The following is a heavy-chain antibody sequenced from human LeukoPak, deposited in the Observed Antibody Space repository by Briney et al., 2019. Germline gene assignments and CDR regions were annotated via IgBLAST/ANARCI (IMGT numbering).Heavy chain of an antibody. Sequence: KSSETLSLTCTVSGDSISSYYWSWIRQPPGKGLEWIGYIYYSGSTNYNPSLKSRVTISVDTSKNQFSLKLSSVTAADTAVYYCARARLTNSLFDYWGQGTLVTVSS. J-gene: IGHJ4*02. CDR1: GDSISSYY. D-gene: IGHD2-21*01. CDR3: ARARLTNSLFDY. CDR2: IYYSGST. V-gene: IGHV4-59*01.